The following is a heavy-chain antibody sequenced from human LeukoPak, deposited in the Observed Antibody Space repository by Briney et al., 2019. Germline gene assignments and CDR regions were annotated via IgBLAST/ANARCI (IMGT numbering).Heavy chain of an antibody. Sequence: GSLRLSCAASGFTVSSYYMTWVRQAPGKGLEWVSVIYSGGSTYYADSVKGRVAVSRDNSKNTVFLQMNSVRAADTALYYCARSYSNHLFGMDVWGQGTTVTVSS. CDR3: ARSYSNHLFGMDV. J-gene: IGHJ6*02. D-gene: IGHD4-11*01. CDR2: IYSGGST. CDR1: GFTVSSYY. V-gene: IGHV3-66*01.